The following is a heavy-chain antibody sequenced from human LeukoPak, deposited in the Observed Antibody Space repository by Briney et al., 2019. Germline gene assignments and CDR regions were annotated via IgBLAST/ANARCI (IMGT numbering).Heavy chain of an antibody. Sequence: PSETLSLTCTVSGGSISSYYWSWIRQPPGKGLEWIGYIYYSGSTNYNPSHKSRVTISVDTSKNQFSLKLSSVTAADTAVYYCARGYSSGWYWYFDLWGRGTLVTVSS. D-gene: IGHD6-19*01. V-gene: IGHV4-59*01. J-gene: IGHJ2*01. CDR2: IYYSGST. CDR3: ARGYSSGWYWYFDL. CDR1: GGSISSYY.